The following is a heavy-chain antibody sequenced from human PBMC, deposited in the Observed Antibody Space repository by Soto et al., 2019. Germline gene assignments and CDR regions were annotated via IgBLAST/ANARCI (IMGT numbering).Heavy chain of an antibody. J-gene: IGHJ4*02. V-gene: IGHV3-66*01. CDR3: ARDTHPYYSNSDF. CDR2: IYSGGST. CDR1: GFTVSSNY. Sequence: PGGSLRLSCAASGFTVSSNYMSWVRQAPGKGLEWVSVIYSGGSTYYADSVKGRFTISRDNSKNTLYLQMNSLRAEDTAVYYCARDTHPYYSNSDFWGRGTLVIGSS. D-gene: IGHD4-4*01.